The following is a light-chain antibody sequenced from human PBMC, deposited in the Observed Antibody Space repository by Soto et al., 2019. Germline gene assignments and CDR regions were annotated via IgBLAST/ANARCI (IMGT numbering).Light chain of an antibody. CDR1: QSVLSNSNNKNY. CDR2: WAS. CDR3: QQYYTTPLT. V-gene: IGKV4-1*01. J-gene: IGKJ4*01. Sequence: DIVMTQSPDSLAVSLGERATINCKSSQSVLSNSNNKNYLAWYQQKPGQPPKLLIYWASTRESGVPDRFSGSGSGTDFTLTISSLQAEDVAVYCCQQYYTTPLTFGGGSKVEIK.